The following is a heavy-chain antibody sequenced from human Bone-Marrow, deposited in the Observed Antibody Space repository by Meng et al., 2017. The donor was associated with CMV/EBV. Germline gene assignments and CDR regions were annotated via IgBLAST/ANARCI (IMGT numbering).Heavy chain of an antibody. D-gene: IGHD4-17*01. CDR3: ATLTVTTGEAFDF. CDR2: ISSSRSYI. Sequence: AASGLTVSSYSMNWVRQAPGKGLEWVSSISSSRSYIYYADSVKGRFTISRDNAKNSLYLQMDSLRAEDTAVYYCATLTVTTGEAFDFWGQGTLVTVSS. CDR1: GLTVSSYS. V-gene: IGHV3-21*01. J-gene: IGHJ4*02.